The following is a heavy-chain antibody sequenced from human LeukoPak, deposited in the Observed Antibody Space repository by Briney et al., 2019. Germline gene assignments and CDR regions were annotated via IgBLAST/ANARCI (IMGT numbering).Heavy chain of an antibody. CDR1: GGSISSYY. D-gene: IGHD5-12*01. J-gene: IGHJ4*02. Sequence: PSETLSLTCTVSGGSISSYYWSWIRQPPGKGLEWIGYIYYSGSTNYNPSLKSRVTISVDTSKNQFSLKLSSVTAADTAVYYCARARKGYSGYDYYFDYWGQGTLVTVSS. CDR2: IYYSGST. V-gene: IGHV4-59*01. CDR3: ARARKGYSGYDYYFDY.